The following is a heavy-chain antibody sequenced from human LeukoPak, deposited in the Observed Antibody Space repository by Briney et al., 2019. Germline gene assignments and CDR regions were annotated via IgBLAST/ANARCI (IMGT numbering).Heavy chain of an antibody. CDR1: GYTLTELS. CDR3: VREWYCSGGSCYSGAPDY. Sequence: ASVKDSCKVFGYTLTELSMHWVRQAPGQGLEWMGWISAHNGNTDYAQRFQGRVTMTTDTSTGTAYMELTSLRSDDTAVYYCVREWYCSGGSCYSGAPDYWGQGTLVTVSS. J-gene: IGHJ4*02. D-gene: IGHD2-15*01. V-gene: IGHV1-18*01. CDR2: ISAHNGNT.